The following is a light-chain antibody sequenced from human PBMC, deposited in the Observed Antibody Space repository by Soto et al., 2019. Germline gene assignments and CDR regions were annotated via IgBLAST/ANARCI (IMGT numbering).Light chain of an antibody. CDR1: QPIGTS. J-gene: IGKJ5*01. Sequence: DIQMTQSPSSLSASVGDTVTVTCRASQPIGTSLHWYQQKPGKAPKVLISAASRLQSGVPSRFSGSESGTDFTLNISDLRPEDFATYYCQQGSTTPITFGLGTRLEIK. V-gene: IGKV1-39*01. CDR2: AAS. CDR3: QQGSTTPIT.